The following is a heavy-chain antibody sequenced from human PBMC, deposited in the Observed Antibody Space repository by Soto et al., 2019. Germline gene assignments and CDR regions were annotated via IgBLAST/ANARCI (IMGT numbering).Heavy chain of an antibody. Sequence: QVQLQESGPGLVKPSQTLSLTCTVSGGSISSGGYYWSWIRQHPGKGLEWIGYIYYSGSTYYNPSLMSRLTIPVDTSKNQSSLKLSSVTAAATAVYYCARTSYDSSGTAADPWGQGTLVTVSS. CDR1: GGSISSGGYY. V-gene: IGHV4-31*03. CDR2: IYYSGST. J-gene: IGHJ5*02. D-gene: IGHD3-22*01. CDR3: ARTSYDSSGTAADP.